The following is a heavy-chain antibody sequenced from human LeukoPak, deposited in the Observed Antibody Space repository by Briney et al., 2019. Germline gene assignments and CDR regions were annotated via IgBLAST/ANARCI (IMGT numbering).Heavy chain of an antibody. CDR3: ARYHYDSSGYPYYLDY. J-gene: IGHJ4*02. CDR2: IYSGGST. V-gene: IGHV3-53*01. Sequence: PGGSLRLSCAASGFIVSDNYMSWVRHAPGKGLEWVSVIYSGGSTYYADSVKGRFTISRDNSKNTLYLQMNSLRAEDTAVYYCARYHYDSSGYPYYLDYWGQGTLVTVSS. CDR1: GFIVSDNY. D-gene: IGHD3-22*01.